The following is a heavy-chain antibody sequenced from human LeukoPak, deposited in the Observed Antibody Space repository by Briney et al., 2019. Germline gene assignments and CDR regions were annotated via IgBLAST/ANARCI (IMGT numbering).Heavy chain of an antibody. CDR1: GYNFATYW. CDR3: ASRGSSSDTYGMDV. CDR2: IYPGDSDT. V-gene: IGHV5-51*01. Sequence: GESLKISCEASGYNFATYWIAWVRQMPGKGLEWMGIIYPGDSDTRYSPSFQGQVTISADKSISTAYLQWSSLKASDTAMYYCASRGSSSDTYGMDVWGQGTTVTVSS. J-gene: IGHJ6*02. D-gene: IGHD6-6*01.